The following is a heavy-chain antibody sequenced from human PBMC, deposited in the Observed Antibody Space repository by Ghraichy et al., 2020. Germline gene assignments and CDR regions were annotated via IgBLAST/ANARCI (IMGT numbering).Heavy chain of an antibody. Sequence: ASVKVSCKASGYTFTSYGFSWVRQAPGQGLEWMGWISAYNGNTNYAQKLQGRVTMTTDTSTSTAYMELRSLRSDDTAVYYCARDSNSLDYYYYYMDVWGKGTTVTVSS. CDR1: GYTFTSYG. CDR3: ARDSNSLDYYYYYMDV. D-gene: IGHD3-16*01. J-gene: IGHJ6*03. CDR2: ISAYNGNT. V-gene: IGHV1-18*04.